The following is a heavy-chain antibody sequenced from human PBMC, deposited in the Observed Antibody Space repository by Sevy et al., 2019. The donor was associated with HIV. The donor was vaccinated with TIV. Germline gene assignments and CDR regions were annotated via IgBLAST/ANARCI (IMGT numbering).Heavy chain of an antibody. CDR2: IKQDGSDK. Sequence: GGSLRLSCTASGFTFSDYWMSWVRQAPGKGLEWVANIKQDGSDKHYVDSVKGRFIISRDNAKNSLYLQMNSLRAGGTAVYYCARGVTTVTPFDYWGQGTLVTVSS. CDR3: ARGVTTVTPFDY. CDR1: GFTFSDYW. J-gene: IGHJ4*02. D-gene: IGHD4-17*01. V-gene: IGHV3-7*01.